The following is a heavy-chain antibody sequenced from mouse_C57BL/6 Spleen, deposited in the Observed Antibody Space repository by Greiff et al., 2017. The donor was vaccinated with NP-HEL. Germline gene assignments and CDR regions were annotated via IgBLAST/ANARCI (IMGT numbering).Heavy chain of an antibody. CDR1: GYAFSSYW. Sequence: VQLQESGAELVKPGASVKISCKASGYAFSSYWMNWVKQRPGKGLEWIGQIYPGDGDTNYNGKFKGKATLTADKSSSTAYMQLSSLTSEDSAVYFCARYYYGSSYKNFDVWGTGTTVTVSS. CDR2: IYPGDGDT. V-gene: IGHV1-80*01. D-gene: IGHD1-1*01. CDR3: ARYYYGSSYKNFDV. J-gene: IGHJ1*03.